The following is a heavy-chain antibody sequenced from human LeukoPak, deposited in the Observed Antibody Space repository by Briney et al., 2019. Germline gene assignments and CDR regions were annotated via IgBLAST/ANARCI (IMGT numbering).Heavy chain of an antibody. V-gene: IGHV1-46*01. J-gene: IGHJ4*02. D-gene: IGHD6-13*01. Sequence: ASVKVSCKASGYTFTGYYMHWVRQAPGQGLEWMGLINPSGGSTSYAQKFQGRVTMTRDMSTSTVYMELSSLRSEDTAVYYCASQTDGYSSSWYPFDYWGQGTLVTVSS. CDR1: GYTFTGYY. CDR3: ASQTDGYSSSWYPFDY. CDR2: INPSGGST.